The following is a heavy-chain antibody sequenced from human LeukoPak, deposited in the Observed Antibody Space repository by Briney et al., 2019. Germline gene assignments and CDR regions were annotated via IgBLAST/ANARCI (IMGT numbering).Heavy chain of an antibody. D-gene: IGHD4-17*01. CDR3: AKEGSHGDFCN. CDR1: GFTFSSYD. J-gene: IGHJ4*02. V-gene: IGHV3-30*18. Sequence: GGSLRLSCAASGFTFSSYDMHWVGQAPGKGLEWVTVISYDGSNKYYGDSVKGRFTISRDNSKNTLYLKMNSLRAEDTAVHYCAKEGSHGDFCNWGQGTLVTVSS. CDR2: ISYDGSNK.